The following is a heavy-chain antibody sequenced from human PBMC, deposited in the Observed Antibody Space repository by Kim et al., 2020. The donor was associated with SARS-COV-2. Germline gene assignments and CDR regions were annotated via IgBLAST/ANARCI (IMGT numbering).Heavy chain of an antibody. D-gene: IGHD3-10*01. CDR1: GFTFSNYA. V-gene: IGHV3-23*01. CDR3: AKMFGSGTYYNYPDF. J-gene: IGHJ4*01. Sequence: GGSLRLSCAASGFTFSNYAMNWVRQAPGKGLEWISAITSGGSNTYYVDSVRGRFTITRDNSGNMVYLQMNSLRAEDTAVYFCAKMFGSGTYYNYPDFWG. CDR2: ITSGGSNT.